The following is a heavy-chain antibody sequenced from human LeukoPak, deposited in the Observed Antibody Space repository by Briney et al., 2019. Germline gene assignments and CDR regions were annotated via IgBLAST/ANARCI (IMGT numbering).Heavy chain of an antibody. CDR3: ARANLWIGEHWFDP. D-gene: IGHD3-10*01. V-gene: IGHV1-18*01. J-gene: IGHJ5*02. CDR1: GYGFSTYG. CDR2: ISAYGVST. Sequence: ASVKVSCKASGYGFSTYGITWVRQAPGQGLEWMGWISAYGVSTDYAQKFQDRVTMTADTSTNTAYMELRSLRPDDTAVYYCARANLWIGEHWFDPWGQGTLVIVSP.